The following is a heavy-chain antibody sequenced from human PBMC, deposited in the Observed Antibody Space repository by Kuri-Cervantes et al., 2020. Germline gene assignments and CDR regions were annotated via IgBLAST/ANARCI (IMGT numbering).Heavy chain of an antibody. Sequence: GGSLRLSCAASGFTFSSYGMHWVRQAPGKGLEWVAVISYDGSNKYYADSVKGRFTISRDNSKNTLYLQMNSLRAEDTAVYYCAKWTYYGGHGMDVWGQGTTVTVSS. CDR1: GFTFSSYG. CDR2: ISYDGSNK. V-gene: IGHV3-30*18. D-gene: IGHD4-23*01. J-gene: IGHJ6*02. CDR3: AKWTYYGGHGMDV.